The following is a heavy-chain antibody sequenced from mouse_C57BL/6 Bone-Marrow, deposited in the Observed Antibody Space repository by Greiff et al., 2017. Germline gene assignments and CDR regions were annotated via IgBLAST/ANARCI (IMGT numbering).Heavy chain of an antibody. CDR1: GFSLTSYA. V-gene: IGHV2-9-1*01. CDR3: ARKFDYEARDY. J-gene: IGHJ4*01. CDR2: IWPGGGT. Sequence: VQRVESGPGLVAPSPSLSITCTVSGFSLTSYAIRWVRQPPGQGLEWLGVIWPGGGTNYNSALKSRLSTSKDNSKCQVFIKMNRLQTDDTAKDYCARKFDYEARDYWGQGTSVTVSS.